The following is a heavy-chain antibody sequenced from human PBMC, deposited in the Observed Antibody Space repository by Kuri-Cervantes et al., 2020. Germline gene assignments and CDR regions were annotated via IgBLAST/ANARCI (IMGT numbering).Heavy chain of an antibody. CDR2: IYYSGST. J-gene: IGHJ4*02. Sequence: ESLKISCTVSGGSISSYYWSWIRQPPGKGLEWIGYIYYSGSTNYNPSLKSRVTISVDTPKNQFSLKLSSVTAADTAVYYCARSGSGSYYRYWGQGTLVTVSS. V-gene: IGHV4-59*12. D-gene: IGHD3-10*01. CDR3: ARSGSGSYYRY. CDR1: GGSISSYY.